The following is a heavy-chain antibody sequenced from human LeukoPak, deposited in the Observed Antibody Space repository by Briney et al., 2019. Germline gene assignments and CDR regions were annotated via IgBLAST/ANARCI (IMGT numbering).Heavy chain of an antibody. D-gene: IGHD4-17*01. J-gene: IGHJ6*02. CDR3: ARGGTTVTTEGYYYYGMDV. Sequence: GGSLRLSCAASGFTFCSYAMHWVRQAPGKGLEYVSAISSNGGSTYYANSVKGRFTISRDNSKNTLYLQMGSLRAEDMAVYYCARGGTTVTTEGYYYYGMDVWGQGTTVTVSS. CDR2: ISSNGGST. CDR1: GFTFCSYA. V-gene: IGHV3-64*01.